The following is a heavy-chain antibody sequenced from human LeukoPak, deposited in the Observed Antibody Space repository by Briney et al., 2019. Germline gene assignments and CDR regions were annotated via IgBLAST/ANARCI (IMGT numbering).Heavy chain of an antibody. D-gene: IGHD6-25*01. V-gene: IGHV3-21*06. CDR3: ARGMRQIDDAFDL. CDR1: GFTFSSYT. CDR2: ISSTSTYI. Sequence: GGSLRLSCAASGFTFSSYTMNWVRQAPGKGLEWVSSISSTSTYIHDADSVKGRFTIYRDNAKNSQYLQMNSLRAEDTAMYYCARGMRQIDDAFDLWGQGTMVTVSS. J-gene: IGHJ3*01.